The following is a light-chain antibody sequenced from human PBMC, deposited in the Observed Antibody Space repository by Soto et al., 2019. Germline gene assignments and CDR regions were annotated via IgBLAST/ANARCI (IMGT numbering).Light chain of an antibody. CDR3: QQRSIWPPLT. CDR1: QGVGSN. V-gene: IGKV3-15*01. CDR2: AAS. J-gene: IGKJ4*01. Sequence: EIVMTQSPGTLSVSPGERATLSCRASQGVGSNLAWYQQRPGQAPRLLIYAASTRATDIPARFTGRGSGTEFTLTISSLQSEDFAVYFCQQRSIWPPLTFGGGTKVEMK.